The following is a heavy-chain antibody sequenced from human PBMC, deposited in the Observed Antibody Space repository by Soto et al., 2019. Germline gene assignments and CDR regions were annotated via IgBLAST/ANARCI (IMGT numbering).Heavy chain of an antibody. V-gene: IGHV3-33*01. Sequence: QVQLVESGGGVVQPGGSLRLTCAASGFTFSRVGMHWVRKAPGKGLEWVAVIWFDGSSQYYADSVKGRFTISRDNSKNTLYLQMRSLRAEDTAVYHCARDVRKIAFDNWVQGTLVTVSS. CDR1: GFTFSRVG. J-gene: IGHJ4*02. D-gene: IGHD2-21*01. CDR3: ARDVRKIAFDN. CDR2: IWFDGSSQ.